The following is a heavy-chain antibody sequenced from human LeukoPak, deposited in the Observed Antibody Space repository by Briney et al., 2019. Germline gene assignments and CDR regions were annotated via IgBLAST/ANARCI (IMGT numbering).Heavy chain of an antibody. CDR3: ASSLTTYYYDSSGYYGDY. Sequence: GGSLRLSCAASGFTFSSYNMKWVRQAPGKGLEWVSSISTSSSYIYYADSVKGRFTISRDNAKNSLYLQMNSLRAEDTAVYYCASSLTTYYYDSSGYYGDYRGQGTLVTVSS. CDR1: GFTFSSYN. CDR2: ISTSSSYI. V-gene: IGHV3-21*01. J-gene: IGHJ4*02. D-gene: IGHD3-22*01.